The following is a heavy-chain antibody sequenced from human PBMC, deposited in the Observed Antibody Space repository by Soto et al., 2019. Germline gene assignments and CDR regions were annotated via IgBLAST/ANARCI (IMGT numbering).Heavy chain of an antibody. V-gene: IGHV3-30*03. CDR2: MSYDGSDT. J-gene: IGHJ4*02. CDR1: GCIFSNNG. D-gene: IGHD3-10*02. CDR3: TIVRVADSALDH. Sequence: QVQLVESGGGVVQPGRSRRLSCVGSGCIFSNNGMHWVRQTPGKGLEWVAFMSYDGSDTFYADSVKGRFTISRDNSKNTLFLHMSNLRAEDTAMYYCTIVRVADSALDHWGQGTLVTVSS.